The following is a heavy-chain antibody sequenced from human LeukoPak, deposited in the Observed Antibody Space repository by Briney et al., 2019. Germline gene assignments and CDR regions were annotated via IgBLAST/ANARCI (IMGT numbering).Heavy chain of an antibody. Sequence: SQTLSLTCAISGDSVSSNSAAWNWIRQSPSRGLEWLGRTYYRSKWNNAYAVSVKSRITINPDTSKNQFSLQLNSVTPEDTAVYYCARGTMIVVVKEDYWGQGTLVTVSS. V-gene: IGHV6-1*01. D-gene: IGHD3-22*01. CDR1: GDSVSSNSAA. J-gene: IGHJ4*02. CDR3: ARGTMIVVVKEDY. CDR2: TYYRSKWNN.